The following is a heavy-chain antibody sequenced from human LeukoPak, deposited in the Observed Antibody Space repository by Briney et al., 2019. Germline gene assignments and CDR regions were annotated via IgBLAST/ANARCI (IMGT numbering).Heavy chain of an antibody. V-gene: IGHV1-2*02. CDR3: ARPYSSGWYYFDY. D-gene: IGHD6-19*01. CDR1: GYTFTGYY. Sequence: ASVKVSCKASGYTFTGYYMHWVRQAPGQGLEWMGWINPNSGGTNYAQKFQGRVTMTRDTSISTAYMELSRLRSDGTAVYYCARPYSSGWYYFDYWGQGTLVTVSS. J-gene: IGHJ4*02. CDR2: INPNSGGT.